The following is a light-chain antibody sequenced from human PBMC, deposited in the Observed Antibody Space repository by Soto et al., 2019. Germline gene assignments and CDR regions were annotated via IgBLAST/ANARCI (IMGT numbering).Light chain of an antibody. V-gene: IGKV1-5*03. Sequence: DIQMTQSPSTLSASVGDRVTITCRASQSISNWLAWYQQKPGKAPKLLIYKASSLESGAPSRFTGSGSGTEFTLTISSLQPDDFATYYCQQYDTYWTFGQGTKVVIK. J-gene: IGKJ1*01. CDR1: QSISNW. CDR3: QQYDTYWT. CDR2: KAS.